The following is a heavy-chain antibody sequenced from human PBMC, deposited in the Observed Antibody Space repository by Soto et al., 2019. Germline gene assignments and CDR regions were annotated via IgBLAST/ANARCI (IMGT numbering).Heavy chain of an antibody. CDR2: IYYSGST. Sequence: TSDTLSLTFTVSGCSISSSSYYWCGIRQPPGKGLEWIGNIYYSGSTYYNPSLKSRVTISVDTSKNQFSLKLNSMTAADTAVYYCASFYGDYVSYWGQGTLVTVSS. J-gene: IGHJ4*02. V-gene: IGHV4-39*01. CDR3: ASFYGDYVSY. D-gene: IGHD4-17*01. CDR1: GCSISSSSYY.